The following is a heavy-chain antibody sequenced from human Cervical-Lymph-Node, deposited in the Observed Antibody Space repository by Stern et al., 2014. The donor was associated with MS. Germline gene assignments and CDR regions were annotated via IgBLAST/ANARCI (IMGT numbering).Heavy chain of an antibody. J-gene: IGHJ4*02. V-gene: IGHV4-61*02. CDR2: IYTSGST. CDR1: GGSISSGSYY. Sequence: QLQLQESGPGLVKPSQTLSLTCTVSGGSISSGSYYWSWIRQPAGKGLEWIGRIYTSGSTNYNPSLQSRVTISVDTPKNQFSLKLSSVTAADTAVYYCATSIGRGAVGYCGQGTLVTVSS. D-gene: IGHD1-26*01. CDR3: ATSIGRGAVGY.